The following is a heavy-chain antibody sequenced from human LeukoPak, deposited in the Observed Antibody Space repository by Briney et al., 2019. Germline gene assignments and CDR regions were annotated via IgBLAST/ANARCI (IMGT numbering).Heavy chain of an antibody. CDR1: GGTFSSYA. J-gene: IGHJ4*02. V-gene: IGHV1-69*05. Sequence: SVKVSCKASGGTFSSYAISWVRQAPGQGLEWMGGIIPIFGTANYAQKFQGRVTITTDESTSTAYMELSSLRSEDTAVYYCARMTRSDQYYDFWSGYYDYWGQGTLVTVSS. CDR2: IIPIFGTA. CDR3: ARMTRSDQYYDFWSGYYDY. D-gene: IGHD3-3*01.